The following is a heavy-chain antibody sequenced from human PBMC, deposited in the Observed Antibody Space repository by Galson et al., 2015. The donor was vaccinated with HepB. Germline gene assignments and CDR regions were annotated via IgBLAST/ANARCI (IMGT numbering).Heavy chain of an antibody. CDR1: GFTFSSYG. Sequence: SLRLSCAASGFTFSSYGMHWVRQAPGKGLEWVAVIWYDGSNKYYADSVKGRFTISRDNSKNTLYLQMNSLRAEDTAVYYCASLTMVRGVENDAFDIWGQGTMVTVSS. V-gene: IGHV3-33*01. D-gene: IGHD3-10*01. CDR2: IWYDGSNK. J-gene: IGHJ3*02. CDR3: ASLTMVRGVENDAFDI.